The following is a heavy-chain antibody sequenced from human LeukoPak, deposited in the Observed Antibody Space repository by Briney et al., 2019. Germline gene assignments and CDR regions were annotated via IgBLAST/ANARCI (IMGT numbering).Heavy chain of an antibody. D-gene: IGHD1-20*01. V-gene: IGHV3-23*01. CDR3: AKDPDNWNPFDY. J-gene: IGHJ4*02. CDR2: ISGSGGST. Sequence: GGSLRLPCAASGFTFSSYVMSWVRQAPGKGLEWVSAISGSGGSTYYADSVKGRFTISRDNSKNTLYLQMNSLRAEDTAVYYCAKDPDNWNPFDYWGQGTLVTVSS. CDR1: GFTFSSYV.